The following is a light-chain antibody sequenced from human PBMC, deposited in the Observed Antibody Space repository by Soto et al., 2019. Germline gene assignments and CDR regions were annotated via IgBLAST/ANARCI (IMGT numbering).Light chain of an antibody. V-gene: IGLV2-14*01. J-gene: IGLJ1*01. CDR1: RSYVGSYNY. CDR2: EVS. CDR3: SSYTSGSTPYV. Sequence: QSVLTQPASVSGSPGQWISISCTGTRSYVGSYNYVSWYQQHPGKAPKLMIYEVSNRPSGVSNRFSGSKSGNTASLTISGLQPEDEADYYCSSYTSGSTPYVFGTGTKV.